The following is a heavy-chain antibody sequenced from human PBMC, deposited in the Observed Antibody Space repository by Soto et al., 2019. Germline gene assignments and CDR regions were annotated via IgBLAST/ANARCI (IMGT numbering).Heavy chain of an antibody. Sequence: EVQLVESGGGLVQPGGSLRLSCAASGFAFSMYWMSWVRQAPGKGLEWVANIKQDGSEKSYVDSVKGRFTISRDNAKNSLYLQINSLRVEDTAVYYWARLYSSSSLDYWGQGTLVTVSS. CDR1: GFAFSMYW. CDR2: IKQDGSEK. D-gene: IGHD6-19*01. CDR3: ARLYSSSSLDY. V-gene: IGHV3-7*04. J-gene: IGHJ4*02.